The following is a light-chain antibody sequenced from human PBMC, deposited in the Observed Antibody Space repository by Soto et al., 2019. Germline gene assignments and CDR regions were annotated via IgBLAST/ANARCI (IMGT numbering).Light chain of an antibody. CDR2: DAS. CDR1: QSINYW. CDR3: QQYNSYAT. J-gene: IGKJ1*01. V-gene: IGKV1-5*01. Sequence: DIQMTQSPSTLSAYVGDRVTITCRASQSINYWLAWYQQKPGKAPKLLIYDASSLESGVPSRFSGSGSGTEFTLTISSLQPGDFATYYCQQYNSYATFGQGTKVEIK.